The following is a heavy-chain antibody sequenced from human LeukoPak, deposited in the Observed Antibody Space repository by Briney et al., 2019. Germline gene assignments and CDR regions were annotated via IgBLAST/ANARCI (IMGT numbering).Heavy chain of an antibody. D-gene: IGHD4-17*01. CDR1: GGTFSSYA. Sequence: SVKVSCKASGGTFSSYAINWVRQAPGQGLEWMGRIIPIFGTANYAQKFQGRVTITTDESTSTAYMELSSLRSEDTAVYYCAREDGDYGNPRFNYYYYYMDVWGKGTTVTVSS. CDR3: AREDGDYGNPRFNYYYYYMDV. CDR2: IIPIFGTA. V-gene: IGHV1-69*05. J-gene: IGHJ6*03.